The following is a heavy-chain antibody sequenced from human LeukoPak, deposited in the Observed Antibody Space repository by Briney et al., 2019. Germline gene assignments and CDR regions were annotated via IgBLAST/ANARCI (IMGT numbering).Heavy chain of an antibody. Sequence: GGSLRLSCAASGFTFSSYSMNWVRQAPGKGLEWVSSISSSSSYIYYADSVKGRFTISRDNSKNTLYLQMNSLRAEDTAVYYCAKRGAAIAVAFGYFDYWGQGTLVTVSS. D-gene: IGHD6-19*01. J-gene: IGHJ4*02. CDR3: AKRGAAIAVAFGYFDY. CDR2: ISSSSSYI. CDR1: GFTFSSYS. V-gene: IGHV3-21*04.